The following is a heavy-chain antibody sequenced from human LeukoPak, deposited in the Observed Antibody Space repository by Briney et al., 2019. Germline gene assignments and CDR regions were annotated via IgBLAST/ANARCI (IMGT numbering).Heavy chain of an antibody. Sequence: SETLSLTCTVSGFSISSGYNWGWLRQPPGKGLEWIGHIYHSGSPYYNPSLKSRFTISVDTSENQFSLKLTSVTAADTAVYYCARVRILTGEDAFDVWGQGTMVTVSS. CDR2: IYHSGSP. J-gene: IGHJ3*01. CDR1: GFSISSGYN. D-gene: IGHD3-9*01. V-gene: IGHV4-38-2*02. CDR3: ARVRILTGEDAFDV.